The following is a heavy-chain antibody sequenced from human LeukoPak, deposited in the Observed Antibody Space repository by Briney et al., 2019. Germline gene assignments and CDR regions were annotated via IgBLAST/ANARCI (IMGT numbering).Heavy chain of an antibody. J-gene: IGHJ4*02. V-gene: IGHV4-34*01. D-gene: IGHD4-17*01. Sequence: SETLSLTCAVYGGSLSGYYWSWIRQPPGKGLEWIGEINHSGSTNYNPSLKSRVTISVDTSKNQFSLKLSSVTAADTAVYYCARKAYGDWDYWGQGTLVTVSS. CDR1: GGSLSGYY. CDR3: ARKAYGDWDY. CDR2: INHSGST.